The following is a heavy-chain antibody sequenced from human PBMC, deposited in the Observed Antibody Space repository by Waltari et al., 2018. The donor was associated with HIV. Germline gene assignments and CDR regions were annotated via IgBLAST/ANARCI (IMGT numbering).Heavy chain of an antibody. CDR3: ARDEFSSGWFCPHNFDY. CDR2: IRRSSSII. CDR1: GFTFSSYS. Sequence: EVQLVESGGGLVQPGGSLRLSCEASGFTFSSYSVHWVRQAPGKGLEWVSYIRRSSSIIYYADAEKGRFSISRDNAKNSLYLQMNRLRDEDTAVYYCARDEFSSGWFCPHNFDYWGQGTLVTVSS. D-gene: IGHD6-19*01. V-gene: IGHV3-48*02. J-gene: IGHJ4*02.